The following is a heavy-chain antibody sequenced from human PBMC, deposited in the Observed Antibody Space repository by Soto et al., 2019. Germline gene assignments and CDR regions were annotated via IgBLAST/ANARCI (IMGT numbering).Heavy chain of an antibody. D-gene: IGHD4-17*01. J-gene: IGHJ3*02. CDR3: ARDGLRNAFDI. Sequence: GGSLRLSCAASGFTFSSYWMHWVRQAPGKGLVWVSRINSDGSSTSYADSVRGRFTISRDNAKNTLYVQMNSLRAEDTAVYYCARDGLRNAFDIWGQGTMVTVSS. V-gene: IGHV3-74*01. CDR1: GFTFSSYW. CDR2: INSDGSST.